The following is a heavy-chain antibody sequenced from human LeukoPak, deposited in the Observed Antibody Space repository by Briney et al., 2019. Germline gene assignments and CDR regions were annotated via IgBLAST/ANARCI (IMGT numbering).Heavy chain of an antibody. CDR1: GFTFSSYS. CDR2: ISSSSSYI. V-gene: IGHV3-21*01. D-gene: IGHD2-2*02. J-gene: IGHJ4*02. CDR3: ARVPRAYCSSTSCYKIDPYFDY. Sequence: TGGSLRLSCAASGFTFSSYSMNWVRQAPGKGLEWVSSISSSSSYIYYADSVKGRFTISRDNAKNSLYLQMNSLRAEDTAVYYCARVPRAYCSSTSCYKIDPYFDYWGQGTLVTVSS.